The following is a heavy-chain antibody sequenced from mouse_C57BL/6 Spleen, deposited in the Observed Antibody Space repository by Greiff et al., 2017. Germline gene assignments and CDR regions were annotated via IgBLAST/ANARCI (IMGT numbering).Heavy chain of an antibody. V-gene: IGHV1-50*01. Sequence: QVQLQQPGAELVKPGASVKLSCKASGYTFTSYWMQWVKQRPGQGLEWIGEIDPSDSYTNYNQKFKGKATLTVDTSSSTAYMQLSSLTSEDSAVYYCARFDSTAPFAYWGQGTLVTVSA. D-gene: IGHD1-2*01. CDR2: IDPSDSYT. CDR3: ARFDSTAPFAY. J-gene: IGHJ3*01. CDR1: GYTFTSYW.